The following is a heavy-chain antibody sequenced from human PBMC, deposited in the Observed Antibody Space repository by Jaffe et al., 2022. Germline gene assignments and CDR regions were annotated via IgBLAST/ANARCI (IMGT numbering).Heavy chain of an antibody. J-gene: IGHJ4*02. CDR3: ARTITPRTAMVTPYFDY. V-gene: IGHV4-59*01. CDR1: GGSISSYY. D-gene: IGHD5-18*01. Sequence: QVQLQESGPGLVKPSETLSLTCTVSGGSISSYYWSWIRQPPGKGLEWIGYIYYSGSTNYNPSLKSRVTISVDTSKNQFSLKLSSVTAADTAVYYCARTITPRTAMVTPYFDYWGQGTLVTVSS. CDR2: IYYSGST.